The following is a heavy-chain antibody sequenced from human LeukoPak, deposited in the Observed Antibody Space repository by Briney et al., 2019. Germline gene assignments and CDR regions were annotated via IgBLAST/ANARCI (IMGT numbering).Heavy chain of an antibody. CDR2: INPNSGGT. V-gene: IGHV1-2*06. Sequence: ASVKVSCKASGYTFTDYYMHWVRQAPGQGLEWMGRINPNSGGTNSAQKLQGRVTMTRDTSISTAYMELSRLRSDDTAVYYCARVELWSGFYMDVWGKGTTVTVSS. J-gene: IGHJ6*03. D-gene: IGHD3-3*01. CDR1: GYTFTDYY. CDR3: ARVELWSGFYMDV.